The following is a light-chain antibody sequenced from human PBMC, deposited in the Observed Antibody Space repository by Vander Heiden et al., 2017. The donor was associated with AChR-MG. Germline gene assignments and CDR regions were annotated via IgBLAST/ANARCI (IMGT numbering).Light chain of an antibody. CDR3: QQDGSLLPLT. Sequence: DIQMTQSPSSLSASVGDRVTITCQASQDISNYLNWYQQKPGKAPKLLIYDASNLETGVPSRFSGSGSGTDFTFTISSLQPEDVATYYCQQDGSLLPLTFGGGSKVEIK. CDR2: DAS. J-gene: IGKJ4*01. CDR1: QDISNY. V-gene: IGKV1-33*01.